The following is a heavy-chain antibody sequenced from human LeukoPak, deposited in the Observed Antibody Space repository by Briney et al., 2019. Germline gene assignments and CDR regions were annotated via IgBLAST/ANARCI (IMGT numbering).Heavy chain of an antibody. Sequence: PSETLSLTCTVSGGSISSYYWSWIRQPPGKGPEWIGYIYYSGSTNYNPSLKSRVTISVDTSKNQFSLKLSSVTAADTAVYYCASNTAYKSGWFDPWGQGTLVTVSS. CDR2: IYYSGST. CDR3: ASNTAYKSGWFDP. CDR1: GGSISSYY. V-gene: IGHV4-59*01. J-gene: IGHJ5*02. D-gene: IGHD5-18*01.